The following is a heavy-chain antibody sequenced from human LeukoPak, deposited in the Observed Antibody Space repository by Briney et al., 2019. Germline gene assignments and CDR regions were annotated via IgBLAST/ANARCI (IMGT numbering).Heavy chain of an antibody. D-gene: IGHD3-22*01. CDR2: ISAADGDNT. Sequence: GGSLRLSCAASGFTFSSYSMSWVRQAPGKGLEWVSAISAADGDNTYYAVSVKGRFTISRDNSENTLHLQMSSLRAEDTAVYYCAKFKGHYYYDSSGYCDNWGQGTLVTVSS. CDR1: GFTFSSYS. CDR3: AKFKGHYYYDSSGYCDN. V-gene: IGHV3-23*01. J-gene: IGHJ4*02.